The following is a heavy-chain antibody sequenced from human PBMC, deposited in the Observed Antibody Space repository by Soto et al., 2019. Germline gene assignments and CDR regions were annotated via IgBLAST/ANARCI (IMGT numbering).Heavy chain of an antibody. CDR1: GESLRGYY. Sequence: QVQLQQWGTGLLKPSETLSLHCAVYGESLRGYYWSWIRQTPAMGLEWIGEINHRGTPNHDSPLQSRAIISIDTSKNQAALRLNYVTAADTAVYYCARGYPRSILSTSLTTSYWFDSWGQGTLVTVSS. CDR3: ARGYPRSILSTSLTTSYWFDS. CDR2: INHRGTP. J-gene: IGHJ5*01. D-gene: IGHD2-21*01. V-gene: IGHV4-34*04.